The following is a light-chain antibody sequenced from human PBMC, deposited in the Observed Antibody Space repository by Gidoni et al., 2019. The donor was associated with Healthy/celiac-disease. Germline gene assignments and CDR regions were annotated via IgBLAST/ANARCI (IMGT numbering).Light chain of an antibody. V-gene: IGKV1-39*01. CDR3: QQSYSTLT. CDR1: QSISSY. Sequence: DIQMTQSPSSLSASVGDRVTITCRASQSISSYLNWYQQKPGKVPKLLIYAASSLQSEVPSRFSGSGSGTDFTLTISSLQPEDFATYYCQQSYSTLTFGGGTKVEIK. CDR2: AAS. J-gene: IGKJ4*01.